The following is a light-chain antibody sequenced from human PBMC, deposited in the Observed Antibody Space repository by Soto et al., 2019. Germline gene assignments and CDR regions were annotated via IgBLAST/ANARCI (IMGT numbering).Light chain of an antibody. CDR1: QSVTSSS. CDR2: GAS. CDR3: QHYVTSSIP. V-gene: IGKV3-20*01. J-gene: IGKJ5*01. Sequence: EIVLTQSSCTLSLSPGERATLSCRASQSVTSSSLAWYQQKPGQAPRLLMYGASSRATGTPDRISGGGSGTDFTLTISRLEPEDFAVYYCQHYVTSSIPSGQGTRLE.